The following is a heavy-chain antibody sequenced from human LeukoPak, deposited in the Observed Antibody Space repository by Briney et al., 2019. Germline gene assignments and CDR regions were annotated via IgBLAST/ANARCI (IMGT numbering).Heavy chain of an antibody. CDR2: ISSSSSYI. J-gene: IGHJ3*02. CDR1: GFTFSSYS. V-gene: IGHV3-21*01. Sequence: GGSLRLSCAASGFTFSSYSMNWVRQAPGKGLEWVSSISSSSSYIYYVDLVKGRFTISRDNAKNSLYLQMNSLRPEDTAVYYCARTRWELGHDAFDIWGQGTMVTVSS. CDR3: ARTRWELGHDAFDI. D-gene: IGHD1-26*01.